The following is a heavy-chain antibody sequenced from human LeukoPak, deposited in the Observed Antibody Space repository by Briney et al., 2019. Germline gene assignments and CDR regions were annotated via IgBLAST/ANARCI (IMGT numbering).Heavy chain of an antibody. CDR2: ISGSGGST. J-gene: IGHJ5*02. CDR3: AKDGQWLVRGNNWFDP. V-gene: IGHV3-23*01. Sequence: GGSLRLSCAASGFIFSNYAMSWVRQAPGKGLEWVSAISGSGGSTYYADSVKGRFTISRDNPKNTLYLQMNSLRAEDTAVYYCAKDGQWLVRGNNWFDPWGQGTRVTVSS. CDR1: GFIFSNYA. D-gene: IGHD6-19*01.